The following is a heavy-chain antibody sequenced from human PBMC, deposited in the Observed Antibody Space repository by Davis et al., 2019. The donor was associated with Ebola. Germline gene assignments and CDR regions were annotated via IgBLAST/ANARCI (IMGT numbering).Heavy chain of an antibody. Sequence: AASVKVSCKASGFVFSNSAVQWVRQARGQGLEWIGWIVLGSHITNYARKFQERVTITTDMSTSTVYMQLSSLRSEDTAVYYCAADSGSYSGDFYFDYWGQGALVTVSS. V-gene: IGHV1-58*01. CDR1: GFVFSNSA. D-gene: IGHD1-26*01. CDR3: AADSGSYSGDFYFDY. J-gene: IGHJ4*02. CDR2: IVLGSHIT.